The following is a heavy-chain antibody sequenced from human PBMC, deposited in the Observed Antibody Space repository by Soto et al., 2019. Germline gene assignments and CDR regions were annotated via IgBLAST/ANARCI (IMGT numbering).Heavy chain of an antibody. Sequence: PSETLSLTCTVSGVSISSSIYYWGWIRQPPGKGLEWIGSIYYSGSTYYNPSLKSRVTISVDTSKNQFSLKLSSVTAADTAVYYCARRESVVVVAATIWDNWFDPWGQGTLVTVSS. D-gene: IGHD2-15*01. CDR1: GVSISSSIYY. V-gene: IGHV4-39*01. CDR2: IYYSGST. J-gene: IGHJ5*02. CDR3: ARRESVVVVAATIWDNWFDP.